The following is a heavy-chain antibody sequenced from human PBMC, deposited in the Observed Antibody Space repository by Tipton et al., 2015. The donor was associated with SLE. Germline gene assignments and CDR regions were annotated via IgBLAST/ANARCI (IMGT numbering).Heavy chain of an antibody. CDR1: GGSISGYY. CDR2: IYYSGST. Sequence: TLSLTCTVSGGSISGYYWSWIRQPPGKGVEWIGYIYYSGSTYYNPSLKSRVTISVDTSKNQFSLKLSSMTAADTAVYYCARGVVVPAAMFDYWGQGTLVTVSS. V-gene: IGHV4-30-4*08. D-gene: IGHD2-2*01. CDR3: ARGVVVPAAMFDY. J-gene: IGHJ4*02.